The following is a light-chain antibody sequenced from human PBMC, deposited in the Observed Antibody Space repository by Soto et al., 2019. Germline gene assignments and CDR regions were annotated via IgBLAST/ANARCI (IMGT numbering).Light chain of an antibody. CDR1: QNVKTR. CDR2: DAF. V-gene: IGKV3-15*01. J-gene: IGKJ4*01. CDR3: QQYDDWPLT. Sequence: EKVMTQSPATLSVSPGERATLSCRASQNVKTRLAWYQQKPGQAPRLLIYDAFTRATGIPARFSGSASGTDFTLTISSLQSEDFAVYYCQQYDDWPLTFGGGTKVEIK.